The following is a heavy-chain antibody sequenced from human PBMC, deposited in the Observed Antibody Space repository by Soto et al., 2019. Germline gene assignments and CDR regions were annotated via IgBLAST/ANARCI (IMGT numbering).Heavy chain of an antibody. Sequence: EVQLVESGGDLDQPGGSLRLSCAASGLTFSTYWMSWVRQAPGKGLEWVAHIRHDGSEKYYVDSVKGRFTISRDNAANSLYLQMNSLRAEDTAVYYCAKGYTGYVFFDSWGQGTLVTVSS. V-gene: IGHV3-7*03. D-gene: IGHD5-12*01. CDR1: GLTFSTYW. CDR3: AKGYTGYVFFDS. J-gene: IGHJ4*02. CDR2: IRHDGSEK.